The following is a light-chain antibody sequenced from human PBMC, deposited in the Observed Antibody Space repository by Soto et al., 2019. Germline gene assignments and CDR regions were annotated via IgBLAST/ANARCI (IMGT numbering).Light chain of an antibody. CDR2: DAS. Sequence: DIQMTQSPSTLSASVGDGVTITCRASQSISNRLAWYQQRPGKAPKYLIYDASTLDSGAPSRFSGSGSGTEFTLSISSLQPDDFATYYCQQYNSYSLTFGQGTKVEIK. CDR1: QSISNR. CDR3: QQYNSYSLT. J-gene: IGKJ1*01. V-gene: IGKV1-5*01.